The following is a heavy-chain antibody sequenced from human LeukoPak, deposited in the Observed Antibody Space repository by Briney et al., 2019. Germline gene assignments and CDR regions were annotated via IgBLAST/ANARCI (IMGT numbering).Heavy chain of an antibody. V-gene: IGHV4-34*01. Sequence: SETLSLTCAVYGGSFSGYYWSWIRQPPGKGLEWIGEINHSGSTNYNPSLKSRVTISVDTSKNQFSLKLSSGTAADTAVYYCARFSRGYGRWPEFDYWGQGTLVTVSS. D-gene: IGHD6-25*01. CDR2: INHSGST. CDR3: ARFSRGYGRWPEFDY. J-gene: IGHJ4*02. CDR1: GGSFSGYY.